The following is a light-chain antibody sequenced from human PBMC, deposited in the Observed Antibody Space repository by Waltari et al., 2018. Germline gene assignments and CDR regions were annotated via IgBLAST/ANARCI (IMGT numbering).Light chain of an antibody. CDR3: QQYYSYPLA. V-gene: IGKV1-8*01. Sequence: AIRITQSPSSLSDSTGDRVTITCRASQGISSYLAWYQQKPGKAPKLLIYAASTLHSGVPSRFSGSGSGTDFTLTISYLQSEDLATYYCQQYYSYPLAFGGGTKVEIK. CDR2: AAS. CDR1: QGISSY. J-gene: IGKJ4*01.